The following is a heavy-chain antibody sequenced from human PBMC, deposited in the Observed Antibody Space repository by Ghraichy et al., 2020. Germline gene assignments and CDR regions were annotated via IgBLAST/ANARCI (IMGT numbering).Heavy chain of an antibody. Sequence: SQTLSLTCTVSGGSISSSSYYWGWIRQPPGKGLEWIGSIYYSGSTYYNPSLKSRVTISVDTSKNQFSLKLSSVTAADTAVYYCARYSSGWFNFDYWGQGTLVTVCS. D-gene: IGHD6-19*01. CDR2: IYYSGST. CDR1: GGSISSSSYY. CDR3: ARYSSGWFNFDY. J-gene: IGHJ4*02. V-gene: IGHV4-39*01.